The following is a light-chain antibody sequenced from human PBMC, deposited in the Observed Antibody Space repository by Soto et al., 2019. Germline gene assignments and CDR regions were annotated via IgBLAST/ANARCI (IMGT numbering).Light chain of an antibody. J-gene: IGKJ3*01. V-gene: IGKV3-15*01. CDR3: QQYDKWPLT. CDR2: GAS. Sequence: EIVMTQSPATLSVSPGERASLSCRASQSISTNLAWYQQKPGQAPRILIYGASTRATGSPARFSGSGSGTEFTLTISSPQSEDFAVYYCQQYDKWPLTIGPGTKVDIE. CDR1: QSISTN.